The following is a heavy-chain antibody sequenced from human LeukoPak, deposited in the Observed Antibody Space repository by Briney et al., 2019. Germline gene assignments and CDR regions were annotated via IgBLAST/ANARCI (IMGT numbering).Heavy chain of an antibody. D-gene: IGHD4-17*01. CDR1: GFTFSSYE. J-gene: IGHJ4*02. CDR2: IYYSGST. CDR3: ARVAVTSYFDY. Sequence: GSLRLSCAASGFTFSSYEMNWVRQAPGKGLEWIGSIYYSGSTYYNPSLKSRVTISVDTSKNQFSLKLSSVTAADTAVYYCARVAVTSYFDYWGQGTLVTVSS. V-gene: IGHV4-39*07.